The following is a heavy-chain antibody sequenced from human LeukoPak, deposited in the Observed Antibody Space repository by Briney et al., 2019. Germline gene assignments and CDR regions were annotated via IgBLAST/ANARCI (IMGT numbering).Heavy chain of an antibody. D-gene: IGHD3-3*01. J-gene: IGHJ5*02. Sequence: PSETLSLTCAVYGGSFSGYYWSWIRQPPGKGLEWIGEINHSGSTNYNPSLKSRVTISVDTSKNQFSLKLSSVTAADTAVYYCARRDFWSGYYRYQKGGFDPWGQGTLVTVSS. CDR2: INHSGST. V-gene: IGHV4-34*01. CDR1: GGSFSGYY. CDR3: ARRDFWSGYYRYQKGGFDP.